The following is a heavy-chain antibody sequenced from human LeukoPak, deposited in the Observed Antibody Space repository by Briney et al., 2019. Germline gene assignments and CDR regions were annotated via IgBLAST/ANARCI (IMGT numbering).Heavy chain of an antibody. D-gene: IGHD6-19*01. J-gene: IGHJ4*02. CDR2: IRCDGSNQ. CDR1: GFTFSSYG. CDR3: AKDMGYNSGWTRIDY. Sequence: GGSLRLSCAASGFTFSSYGMYWVRQTPGKGLEWVAFIRCDGSNQYYADSVKGRFTISRDNSKNTLSLQMNSLKTEDTAVYYCAKDMGYNSGWTRIDYWGQGTLVTVSS. V-gene: IGHV3-30*02.